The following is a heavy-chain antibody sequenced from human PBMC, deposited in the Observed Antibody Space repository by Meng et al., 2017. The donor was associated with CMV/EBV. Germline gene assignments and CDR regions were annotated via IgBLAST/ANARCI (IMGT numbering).Heavy chain of an antibody. Sequence: GESLKISCAASGFTFSSYAMSWVRQAPGKGLEWVSAISGSGGSTYYADSVKGRFTISRDNSKNTLYLQMNSLRAEDTAVYYCAKVTLGCCSSTSCYPWFDPWGQGTLVTVSS. CDR1: GFTFSSYA. V-gene: IGHV3-23*01. D-gene: IGHD2-2*01. CDR2: ISGSGGST. J-gene: IGHJ5*02. CDR3: AKVTLGCCSSTSCYPWFDP.